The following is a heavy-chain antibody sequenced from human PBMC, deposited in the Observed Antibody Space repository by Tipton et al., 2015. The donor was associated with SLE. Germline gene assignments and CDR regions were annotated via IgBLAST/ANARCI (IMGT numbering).Heavy chain of an antibody. CDR3: ARDRRYSGYGGYFQH. CDR1: GGSISSYY. J-gene: IGHJ1*01. CDR2: IYYSGST. V-gene: IGHV4-59*01. D-gene: IGHD5-12*01. Sequence: PGLVKPSGTLSLTCTVSGGSISSYYWSWIRQPPGKGLEWIGYIYYSGSTNYNPSLKSRVTISVDTSKNQFSLKLSSVTAADTAVYYCARDRRYSGYGGYFQHWGQGTLVTVSS.